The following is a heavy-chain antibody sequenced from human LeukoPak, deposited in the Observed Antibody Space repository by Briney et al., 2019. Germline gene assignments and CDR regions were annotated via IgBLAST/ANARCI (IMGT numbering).Heavy chain of an antibody. CDR2: IRESGRDT. J-gene: IGHJ4*02. CDR3: ARDNGWSADF. Sequence: GGSLRLSCAASGFTFSSYAMSWVRQAPGKGLEWVSAIRESGRDTYYTDSVKARFTISRDNSRDTLYLQMNSPRVEDTAVYYCARDNGWSADFWGQGTLVTVSS. V-gene: IGHV3-23*01. D-gene: IGHD2-15*01. CDR1: GFTFSSYA.